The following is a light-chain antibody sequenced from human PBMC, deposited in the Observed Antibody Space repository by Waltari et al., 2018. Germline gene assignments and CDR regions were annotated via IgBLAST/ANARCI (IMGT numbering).Light chain of an antibody. Sequence: DIVMTQSPLSLPVTPGEPASISCRSSQSLLHSTGYNSLDWYLQKPGQSPQLLLYLGSNRASGVPDRFSGSGSGTDFTLEISTVEAEDVGVYYCMQGLYTPRTFGQGTKVEIK. CDR3: MQGLYTPRT. CDR1: QSLLHSTGYNS. V-gene: IGKV2-28*01. J-gene: IGKJ1*01. CDR2: LGS.